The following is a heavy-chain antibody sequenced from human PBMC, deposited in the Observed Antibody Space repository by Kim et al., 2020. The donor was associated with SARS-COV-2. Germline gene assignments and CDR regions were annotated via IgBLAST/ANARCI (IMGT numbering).Heavy chain of an antibody. V-gene: IGHV3-23*01. CDR3: ARRIAAAGTLSFDS. J-gene: IGHJ4*02. Sequence: ADSDKARFTIPRDKSKNTLYLQMNSLSAEDTAVYYCARRIAAAGTLSFDSWGQGTLVTVSS. D-gene: IGHD6-13*01.